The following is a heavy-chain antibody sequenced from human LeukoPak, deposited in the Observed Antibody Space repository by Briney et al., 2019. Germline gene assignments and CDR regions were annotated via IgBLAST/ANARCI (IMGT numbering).Heavy chain of an antibody. D-gene: IGHD3-3*01. J-gene: IGHJ4*02. Sequence: ASVKVSCKASGGTFSSYAISWVRQAPGQGLEWMGGIIPIFGTANYAQKFQGRVTITTDESTSTAYMELSSLRSEDTAVYYCARDADFWSGYYTSGFDYWGQGTLVTVSS. CDR3: ARDADFWSGYYTSGFDY. V-gene: IGHV1-69*05. CDR1: GGTFSSYA. CDR2: IIPIFGTA.